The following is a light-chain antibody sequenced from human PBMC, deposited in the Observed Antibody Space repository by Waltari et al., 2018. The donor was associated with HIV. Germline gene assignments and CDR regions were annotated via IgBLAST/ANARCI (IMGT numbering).Light chain of an antibody. J-gene: IGKJ2*01. CDR1: QILLLISTKKNY. CDR2: WAS. Sequence: DIVMKQSPESLTVSLGGRATIYCNSSQILLLISTKKNYLAWYQQRPGQPPKLLISWASARELGVPDRFRRPASGTSFTITIDNVRADDVATFYCQQYYTHPLTFGQGTKLQI. V-gene: IGKV4-1*01. CDR3: QQYYTHPLT.